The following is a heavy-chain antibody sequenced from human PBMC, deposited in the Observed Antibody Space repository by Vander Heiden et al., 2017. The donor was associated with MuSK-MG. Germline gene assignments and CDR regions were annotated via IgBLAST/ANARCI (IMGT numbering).Heavy chain of an antibody. Sequence: QLQLQESGPGLVKPSETLSLTCTVSGGSISSSDYYWGWIRQPPGKGLEWIGSIYYNGSTYYNPSLKSRVTISVDTSKNQFSLKLSSVTAADTTVYYCARFLRRVGGRFDPWGQGILVTVSS. J-gene: IGHJ5*02. CDR3: ARFLRRVGGRFDP. V-gene: IGHV4-39*01. CDR1: GGSISSSDYY. D-gene: IGHD1-26*01. CDR2: IYYNGST.